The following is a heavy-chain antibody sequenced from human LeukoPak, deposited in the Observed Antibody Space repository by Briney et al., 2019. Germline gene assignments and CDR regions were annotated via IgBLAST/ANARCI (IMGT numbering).Heavy chain of an antibody. CDR3: ARGTHHCSSTSCYTEGPYFDY. Sequence: SETLSLTCAVYGGSFSGYYWSWIRQPPGKGLEWIGEINHSGSTNYNPSLKSRVTISVDTSKNQFSLKLSSVTAADTAVYYCARGTHHCSSTSCYTEGPYFDYWGQGTLVTVSS. CDR2: INHSGST. CDR1: GGSFSGYY. V-gene: IGHV4-34*01. D-gene: IGHD2-2*02. J-gene: IGHJ4*02.